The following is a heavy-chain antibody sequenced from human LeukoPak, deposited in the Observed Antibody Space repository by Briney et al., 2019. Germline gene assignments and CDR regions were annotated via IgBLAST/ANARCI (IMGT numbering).Heavy chain of an antibody. V-gene: IGHV3-48*04. CDR1: GFIFSVYN. Sequence: GGSLRLSCATSGFIFSVYNIHWVRQAPGKGLEWVLHIDSRSGTIYYADSVKGRFTISRDNAKNSLYLQMNSLRAEDTAVYYCAREGGADYYDSSGYQGYYYYGMDVWGQGTTVTVSS. J-gene: IGHJ6*02. CDR3: AREGGADYYDSSGYQGYYYYGMDV. D-gene: IGHD3-22*01. CDR2: IDSRSGTI.